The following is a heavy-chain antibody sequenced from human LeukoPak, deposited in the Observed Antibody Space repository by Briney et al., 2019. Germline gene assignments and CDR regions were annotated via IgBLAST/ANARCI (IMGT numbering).Heavy chain of an antibody. CDR3: AREVFDTAAFDI. V-gene: IGHV4-59*01. CDR1: GGSISSYY. D-gene: IGHD5-18*01. Sequence: SETLSLTCTVSGGSISSYYWSWIRQPPGKGLEWIGYIYYSGSTNYSPSLKSRVTISVDTSKNQFSLKLSSVTAADTAVYYCAREVFDTAAFDIWGQRTMVTVSS. CDR2: IYYSGST. J-gene: IGHJ3*02.